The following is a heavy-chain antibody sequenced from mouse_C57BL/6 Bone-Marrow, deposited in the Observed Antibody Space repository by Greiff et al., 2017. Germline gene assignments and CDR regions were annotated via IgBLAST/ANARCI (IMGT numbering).Heavy chain of an antibody. Sequence: QVQLQQSGAELARPGASVKLSCKASGYTFTSYGISWVKQRTGQGLEWIGEIYPRSGNTYYNEKFKGKATLTADKSSSTAYMELRSLTSEDSAVYFCAKSGGGWFAYWGQGTLVTVSA. CDR1: GYTFTSYG. V-gene: IGHV1-81*01. CDR3: AKSGGGWFAY. J-gene: IGHJ3*01. CDR2: IYPRSGNT.